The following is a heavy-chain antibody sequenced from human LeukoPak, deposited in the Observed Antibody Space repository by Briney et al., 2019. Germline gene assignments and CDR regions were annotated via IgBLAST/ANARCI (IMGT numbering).Heavy chain of an antibody. D-gene: IGHD5-18*01. CDR3: ARARGYSYGWVDC. J-gene: IGHJ4*02. V-gene: IGHV4-59*01. Sequence: SETLSLTCTVSGGSISSYYWSWIRQPPGKGLERIGYIYYSGSTNYNPSLKSRVTISVDTSKNQFSLKLSSVTAADTAVYYCARARGYSYGWVDCWGQGTLVTVSS. CDR2: IYYSGST. CDR1: GGSISSYY.